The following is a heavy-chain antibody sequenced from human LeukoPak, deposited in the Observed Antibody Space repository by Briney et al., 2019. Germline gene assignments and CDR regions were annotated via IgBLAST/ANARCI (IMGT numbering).Heavy chain of an antibody. Sequence: PSETLSLTCTVSGGSISSYYWSWIRQPPGKGLEWIGYIYYSGSTNYNPSLKSRVTISVDTSKNQFSLKLSSVTAADTAVYYCARGRGSGSYFDYYYYMDVWGKGTTVTISS. CDR3: ARGRGSGSYFDYYYYMDV. J-gene: IGHJ6*03. CDR1: GGSISSYY. CDR2: IYYSGST. D-gene: IGHD3-10*01. V-gene: IGHV4-59*01.